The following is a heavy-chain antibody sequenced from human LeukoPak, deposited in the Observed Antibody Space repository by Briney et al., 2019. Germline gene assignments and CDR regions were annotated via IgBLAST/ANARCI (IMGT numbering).Heavy chain of an antibody. V-gene: IGHV1-46*01. CDR2: INPSGGST. D-gene: IGHD6-19*01. CDR3: AREAAVAGKVDY. CDR1: GYTFTSYY. J-gene: IGHJ4*02. Sequence: EASVTVSCKASGYTFTSYYMHWVRQAPGQGLEWMGIINPSGGSTSYAQKFQGRVTMTRDTSTSTVYMELSSLRSEDTAVYYCAREAAVAGKVDYWGQGTLVTVSS.